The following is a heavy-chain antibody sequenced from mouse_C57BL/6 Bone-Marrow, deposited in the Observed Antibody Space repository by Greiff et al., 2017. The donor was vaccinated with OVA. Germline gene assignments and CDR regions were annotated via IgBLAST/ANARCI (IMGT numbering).Heavy chain of an antibody. V-gene: IGHV1-75*01. CDR1: GYTFTDYY. J-gene: IGHJ4*01. Sequence: QVHVKQSGPELVKPGASVKISCKASGYTFTDYYINWVKQRPGQGLEWIGWIFPGSGSTYYNEKFKGKATLTVDKSSSTAYMLLSSLTSEDSAVYFCARLRQLTPSAIDYWGQGTSVTVSS. D-gene: IGHD3-2*02. CDR2: IFPGSGST. CDR3: ARLRQLTPSAIDY.